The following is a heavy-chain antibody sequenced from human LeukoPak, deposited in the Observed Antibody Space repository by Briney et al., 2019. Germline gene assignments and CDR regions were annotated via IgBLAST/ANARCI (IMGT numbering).Heavy chain of an antibody. V-gene: IGHV4-59*01. Sequence: PSETLSLTCTVSGXSISSYSWNCIRQPPGKGLESIGNIYYSGSTNYNPSLKSRVTISVDTSKNQFSLKLSSLTAADTAVYYCARGGWYPESFQHWGQGALVTVSS. CDR1: GXSISSYS. J-gene: IGHJ1*01. D-gene: IGHD6-19*01. CDR2: IYYSGST. CDR3: ARGGWYPESFQH.